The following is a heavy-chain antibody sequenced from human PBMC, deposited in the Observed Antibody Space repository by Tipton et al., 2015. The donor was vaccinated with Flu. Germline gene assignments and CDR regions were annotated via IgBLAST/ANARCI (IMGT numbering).Heavy chain of an antibody. Sequence: LRLSCTVSGDSITSGNYYWTWIRQSAGKGLEWIGRVSSSGSTRYNPSLKGRATISLDMSRNQFSLKLISVTAADTAVYYCTRGTSYYDSRGFEYYRFGPWGQGSLVSVSS. CDR1: GDSITSGNYY. CDR2: VSSSGST. D-gene: IGHD3-22*01. CDR3: TRGTSYYDSRGFEYYRFGP. J-gene: IGHJ5*02. V-gene: IGHV4-61*02.